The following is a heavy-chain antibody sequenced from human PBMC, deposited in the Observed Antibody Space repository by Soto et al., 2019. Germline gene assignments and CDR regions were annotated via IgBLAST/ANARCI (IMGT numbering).Heavy chain of an antibody. J-gene: IGHJ4*02. CDR2: INHSGST. Sequence: PSETLSLTCAVYGGSFSGYYWSWIRQPPGKGLEWIGEINHSGSTNYNPSLKSRVTISVDTSKNQFSLKLSSVTAADTAVYYCATDYGGNSVQYHFDYWGQGTLVTVSS. D-gene: IGHD4-17*01. CDR3: ATDYGGNSVQYHFDY. CDR1: GGSFSGYY. V-gene: IGHV4-34*01.